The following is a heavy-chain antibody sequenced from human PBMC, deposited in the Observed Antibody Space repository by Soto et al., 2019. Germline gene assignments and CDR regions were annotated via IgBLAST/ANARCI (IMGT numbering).Heavy chain of an antibody. CDR2: IWGDGCDK. Sequence: PRGSPRLFCAASRFTFSLYAIHWVRRAPGKGLEGVAAIWGDGCDKKYAACVKGRFAVSGDSSKNTLYLEMKSLRDGDTAVYFCARPAECTCPSRHLLLSIHSWGRATLVNVS. V-gene: IGHV3-30*09. CDR1: RFTFSLYA. D-gene: IGHD3-3*02. CDR3: ARPAECTCPSRHLLLSIHS. J-gene: IGHJ2*01.